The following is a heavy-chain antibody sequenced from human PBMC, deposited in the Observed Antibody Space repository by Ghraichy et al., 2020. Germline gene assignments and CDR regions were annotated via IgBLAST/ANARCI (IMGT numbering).Heavy chain of an antibody. D-gene: IGHD6-13*01. Sequence: GGSLRLSCAASGFTFSSYSMNWVRQAPGKGLEWVSSISSSSSYIYYADSVKGRFTISRDNAKNSLYLQMNSLRAEDTAVYYCARMENGLSRGSWAVNTDYWGQGTLVTVSS. CDR1: GFTFSSYS. V-gene: IGHV3-21*01. CDR3: ARMENGLSRGSWAVNTDY. CDR2: ISSSSSYI. J-gene: IGHJ4*02.